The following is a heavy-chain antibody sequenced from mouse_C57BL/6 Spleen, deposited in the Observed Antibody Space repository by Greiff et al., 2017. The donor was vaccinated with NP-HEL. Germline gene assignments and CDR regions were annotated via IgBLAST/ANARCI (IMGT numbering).Heavy chain of an antibody. CDR3: TRSLDYYGSSYGFAY. J-gene: IGHJ3*01. V-gene: IGHV1-15*01. D-gene: IGHD1-1*01. CDR1: GYTFTDYE. Sequence: QVQLQQSGAELVRPGASVTLSCKASGYTFTDYEMHWVKQTPVHGLEWIGAIDPETGGTAYNQKFKGKAILTADKSSSTAYMELRSLTSEDSAVYYCTRSLDYYGSSYGFAYWGQGTLVTVSA. CDR2: IDPETGGT.